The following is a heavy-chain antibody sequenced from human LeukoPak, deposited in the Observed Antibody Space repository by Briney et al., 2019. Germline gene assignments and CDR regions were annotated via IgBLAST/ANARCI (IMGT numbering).Heavy chain of an antibody. CDR3: ARERGVQLERKLDH. CDR2: INPYTGGT. J-gene: IGHJ4*02. Sequence: ASVKVSCKASGYTFTDYYMHWVRQAPGQGLEWMGWINPYTGGTNYAQKFQGRVTMPRDSSISTAYMELSSLTSDDTAVHYCARERGVQLERKLDHWGQGTLVTVSS. D-gene: IGHD1-1*01. CDR1: GYTFTDYY. V-gene: IGHV1-2*02.